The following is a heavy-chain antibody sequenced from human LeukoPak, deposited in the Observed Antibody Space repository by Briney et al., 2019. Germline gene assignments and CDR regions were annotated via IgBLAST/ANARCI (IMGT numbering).Heavy chain of an antibody. J-gene: IGHJ5*02. CDR3: ARSLERDYHGSNYYMNNWFDP. D-gene: IGHD3-10*01. CDR1: GFTFSSYE. V-gene: IGHV3-48*03. Sequence: GGSLRLSCAASGFTFSSYEMNWVRQAPGKGLEWVSYISSSGNTIYYADSVKGRFTISRDNSKNTLYLQMNSLRAEDTAVYYCARSLERDYHGSNYYMNNWFDPWGQGTLVTVSS. CDR2: ISSSGNTI.